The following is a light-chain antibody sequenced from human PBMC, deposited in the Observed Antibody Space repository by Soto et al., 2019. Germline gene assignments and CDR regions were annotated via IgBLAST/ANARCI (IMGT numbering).Light chain of an antibody. CDR3: QQGGT. CDR2: AAF. Sequence: DIQLTQSPSFLSASVGDRVTITCRASQGIISYLAWYQQKPGKAPKLLIYAAFTLQSGVPSRFSGSVSGKEFTLTMSSLQPEDFSNYDCQQGGTFGPGTKVDI. V-gene: IGKV1-9*01. CDR1: QGIISY. J-gene: IGKJ3*01.